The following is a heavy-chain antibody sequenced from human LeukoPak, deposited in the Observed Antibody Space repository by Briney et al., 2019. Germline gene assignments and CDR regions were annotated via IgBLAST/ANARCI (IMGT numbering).Heavy chain of an antibody. CDR2: IYHSGST. CDR1: GGSISSNNW. D-gene: IGHD3-10*01. CDR3: ARRSGGFDF. Sequence: SETLSLTCAVSGGSISSNNWWSWVRQAPGKGLEWIGEIYHSGSTNYNPSLKIRVTISIDKSKSQFSLKLTSVTAADTAVYYCARRSGGFDFWGQGTLVTVSS. J-gene: IGHJ4*02. V-gene: IGHV4-4*02.